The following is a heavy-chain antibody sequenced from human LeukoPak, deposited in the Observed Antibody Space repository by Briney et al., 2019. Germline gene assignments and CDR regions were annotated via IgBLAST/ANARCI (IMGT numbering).Heavy chain of an antibody. CDR3: ARAVYYSNYLGY. Sequence: GGSLRLSCAASGFTFSSYSMNWVRQAPGKGLEWVSSISSSSSYIYYADSVKGRFTISRDNAKNTLYLQMNSLRAEDTAMYYCARAVYYSNYLGYWGQGTLVTVSS. CDR2: ISSSSSYI. D-gene: IGHD3-10*01. CDR1: GFTFSSYS. V-gene: IGHV3-21*01. J-gene: IGHJ4*01.